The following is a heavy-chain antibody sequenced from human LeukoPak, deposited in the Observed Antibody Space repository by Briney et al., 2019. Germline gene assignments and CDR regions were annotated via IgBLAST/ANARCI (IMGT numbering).Heavy chain of an antibody. D-gene: IGHD2-2*02. V-gene: IGHV3-74*03. Sequence: PGGSLRLSCAASGFTFTTYWMHWVRQAPGKGLVWVSRISTDGSSTTYADSVKGRFTISRDNAKNTLYLQMDSLRAEDTAVYYCARGLVAPGAIQSYWGQGTLVTVSS. J-gene: IGHJ4*02. CDR3: ARGLVAPGAIQSY. CDR1: GFTFTTYW. CDR2: ISTDGSST.